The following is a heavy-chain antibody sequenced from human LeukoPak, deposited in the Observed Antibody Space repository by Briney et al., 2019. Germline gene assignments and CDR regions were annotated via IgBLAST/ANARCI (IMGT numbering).Heavy chain of an antibody. D-gene: IGHD2/OR15-2a*01. J-gene: IGHJ4*02. CDR3: ARQGEGTTDY. CDR1: GFTFSNAW. CDR2: ISSSGSDT. Sequence: GGSLRLSCAASGFTFSNAWMSWVRQAPGKGLEWVSIISSSGSDTYYADSVKGRFTIARDNPQNTLYLQMNILRADDTAIYYCARQGEGTTDYWGQGTLVTVSS. V-gene: IGHV3-23*01.